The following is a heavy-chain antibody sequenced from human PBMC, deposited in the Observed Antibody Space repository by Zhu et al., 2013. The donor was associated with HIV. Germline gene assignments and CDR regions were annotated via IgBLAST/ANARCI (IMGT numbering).Heavy chain of an antibody. CDR3: ARDSDSSSRPYYYYGMDV. Sequence: EVQLVESGGGLVQPGGSLRLSCAASGFTFSSYWMSWVRQAPGKGLEWVANIKQDGSEKYYVDSVKGRFTISRDNAKNSLYLQMNSLRAEDTAVYYCARDSDSSSRPYYYYGMDVWGQGTTVTVSS. J-gene: IGHJ6*02. V-gene: IGHV3-7*01. D-gene: IGHD6-13*01. CDR1: GFTFSSYW. CDR2: IKQDGSEK.